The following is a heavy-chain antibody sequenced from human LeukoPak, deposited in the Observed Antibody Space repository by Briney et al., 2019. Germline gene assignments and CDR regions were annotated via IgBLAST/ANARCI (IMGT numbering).Heavy chain of an antibody. J-gene: IGHJ6*03. CDR2: MNPNSGNT. CDR3: ARGPHSGYDYGYYYYVDV. Sequence: ASVKVSCKASGYTFTSYDINWVRQAPGQGLEWMGWMNPNSGNTGYAQKFQGRVTMTRNTSISTAYMELSSLRSEDTAVYYCARGPHSGYDYGYYYYVDVWGKGTTVTVSS. V-gene: IGHV1-8*01. CDR1: GYTFTSYD. D-gene: IGHD5-12*01.